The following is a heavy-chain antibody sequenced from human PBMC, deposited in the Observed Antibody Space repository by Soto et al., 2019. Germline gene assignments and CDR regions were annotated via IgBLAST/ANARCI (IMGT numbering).Heavy chain of an antibody. CDR1: GGSFSGYY. CDR3: ARDVPFDY. J-gene: IGHJ4*02. Sequence: PSETLSLTCAVYGGSFSGYYWSWIRQPPGKGLEWIGEINHSGSTNYNPPLKSRVTISVDTSKNQFSLKLSSVTAADTAVYYCARDVPFDYWGQGTLVTVSS. CDR2: INHSGST. D-gene: IGHD2-2*01. V-gene: IGHV4-34*01.